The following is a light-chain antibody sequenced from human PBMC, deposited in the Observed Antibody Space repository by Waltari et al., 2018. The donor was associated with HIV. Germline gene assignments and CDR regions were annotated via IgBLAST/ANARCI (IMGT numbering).Light chain of an antibody. CDR2: DVS. Sequence: QYALTPPASVSGSPAPSITIYCTGTTSHVGRYNSVSWYQQHPAKAPKLVILDVSNRPSGVSNRFSGSKSGNTASLTISGLQAEDEAYYYCSSYTSSDTVVFGGGTKVTVL. V-gene: IGLV2-14*03. J-gene: IGLJ2*01. CDR3: SSYTSSDTVV. CDR1: TSHVGRYNS.